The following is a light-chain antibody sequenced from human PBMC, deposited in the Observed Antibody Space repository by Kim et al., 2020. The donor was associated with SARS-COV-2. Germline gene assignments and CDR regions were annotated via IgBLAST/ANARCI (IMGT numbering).Light chain of an antibody. CDR2: AAS. CDR3: QRFNTPSWT. Sequence: DIQMTQSPSSLSASVGDRATITCRASQGISHYLAWYQQKPGKVPKLLIYAASTLQSGVPSRFSGSGSGTDFTLTISSLQPEDVATYYCQRFNTPSWTFGQGTKVDIK. CDR1: QGISHY. J-gene: IGKJ1*01. V-gene: IGKV1-27*01.